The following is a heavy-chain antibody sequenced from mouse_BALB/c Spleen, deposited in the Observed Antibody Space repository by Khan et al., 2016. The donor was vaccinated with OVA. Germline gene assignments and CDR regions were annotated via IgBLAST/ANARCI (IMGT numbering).Heavy chain of an antibody. Sequence: QIQLVQSGPELKKPGETVKISCKASGYTFTNFGMNWVQQAPGEGLEWMGWINTYTGEPTYADDFKGRFAFSLETSASTAYLQINNLKNEDTATYFCARPPYFSDAMAYWGQGTSLTVSA. V-gene: IGHV9-3-1*01. CDR3: ARPPYFSDAMAY. CDR2: INTYTGEP. CDR1: GYTFTNFG. J-gene: IGHJ4*01. D-gene: IGHD2-10*01.